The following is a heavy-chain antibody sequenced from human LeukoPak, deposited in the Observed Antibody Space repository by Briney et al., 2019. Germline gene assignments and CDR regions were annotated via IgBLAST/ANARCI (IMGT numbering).Heavy chain of an antibody. J-gene: IGHJ5*02. CDR1: GDSVSSNSAA. V-gene: IGHV6-1*01. D-gene: IGHD3-10*01. CDR2: TYYRSKWYN. CDR3: ARAGPQRVRGVRAWFDP. Sequence: SQTLSLTCAISGDSVSSNSAAWNWIRQSPSRGLEWLGRTYYRSKWYNDYAVSVKSRITINPDTSKNQFSLQLNSVTPEDTAVYYCARAGPQRVRGVRAWFDPWGQGTLVTVSS.